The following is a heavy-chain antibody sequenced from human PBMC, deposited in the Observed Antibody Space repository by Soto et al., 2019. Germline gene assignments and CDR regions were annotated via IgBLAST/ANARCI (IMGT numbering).Heavy chain of an antibody. CDR1: GFTFDDYA. D-gene: IGHD3-9*01. Sequence: GGSLRLSCAASGFTFDDYAMHWVRQAPGKGLEWVSGISWNSGSIGYADSVKGRFTISRDNAKNSLYLQMNSLRAEDTALYYCAKAILTGYYPFDYWGQGTLVTVSS. J-gene: IGHJ4*02. CDR3: AKAILTGYYPFDY. CDR2: ISWNSGSI. V-gene: IGHV3-9*01.